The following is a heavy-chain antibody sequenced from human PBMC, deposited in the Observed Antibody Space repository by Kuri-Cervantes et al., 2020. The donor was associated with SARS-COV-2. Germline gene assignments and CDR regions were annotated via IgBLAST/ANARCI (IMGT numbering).Heavy chain of an antibody. J-gene: IGHJ4*02. CDR2: INPNSGGT. CDR3: ARGGSITIFGVVTKRFDY. Sequence: ASVKVSCKASGYTFTGYYMHWVRQAPGQGLEWMGWINPNSGGTNYAQKFQGRVTMTRDASISTAYMELSRLRSDDTAVYYCARGGSITIFGVVTKRFDYWGQGTLVTVSS. D-gene: IGHD3-3*01. V-gene: IGHV1-2*02. CDR1: GYTFTGYY.